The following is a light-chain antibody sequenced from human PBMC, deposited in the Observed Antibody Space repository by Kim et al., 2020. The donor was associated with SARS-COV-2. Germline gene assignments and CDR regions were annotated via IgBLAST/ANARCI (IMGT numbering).Light chain of an antibody. CDR3: KVCDYSTDHLV. J-gene: IGLJ1*01. CDR1: NIGGKS. V-gene: IGLV3-21*04. Sequence: SYELTQPPSVSVAPGETARITCGGNNIGGKSVHWYQQKPGQAPVLVIYYDSDRPAGIPERFSGSNSGNTATLTITRVEAGDEADYYCKVCDYSTDHLVFGTGTKVTVL. CDR2: YDS.